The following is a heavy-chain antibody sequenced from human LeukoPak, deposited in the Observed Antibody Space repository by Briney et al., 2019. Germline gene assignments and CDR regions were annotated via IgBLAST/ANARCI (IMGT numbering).Heavy chain of an antibody. V-gene: IGHV4-59*01. CDR2: IYYSGST. CDR1: GGSISSYY. Sequence: SETLSLTCTVSGGSISSYYWSWIRQPPGKGLEWIGYIYYSGSTNYNPSLKSRVTISVDTSKNQFSLKLSSVTAADTAVYYCARGSCGGDRYYPLFDYWGQGTLVTVSS. J-gene: IGHJ4*02. CDR3: ARGSCGGDRYYPLFDY. D-gene: IGHD2-21*02.